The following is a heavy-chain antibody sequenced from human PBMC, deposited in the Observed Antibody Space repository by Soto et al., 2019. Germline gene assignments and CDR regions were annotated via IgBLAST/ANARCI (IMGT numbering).Heavy chain of an antibody. J-gene: IGHJ6*02. CDR2: ISYDGSNK. CDR1: GFTFSSYG. CDR3: AKDIYEYYYGSGSYYPTYYYYGMDV. V-gene: IGHV3-30*18. Sequence: GGSLRLSCAASGFTFSSYGMHWVRQAPGKGLEWVAVISYDGSNKYYADSVKGRFTISRDNSKNTLYLQMNSLRAEDTAVYYCAKDIYEYYYGSGSYYPTYYYYGMDVWGQGTKVTV. D-gene: IGHD3-10*01.